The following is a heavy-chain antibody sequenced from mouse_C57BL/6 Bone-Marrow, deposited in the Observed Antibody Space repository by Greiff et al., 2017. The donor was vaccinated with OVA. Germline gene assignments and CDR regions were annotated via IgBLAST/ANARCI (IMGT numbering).Heavy chain of an antibody. Sequence: QVQLQQSGAELVKPGASVKISCKASGYAFSSYWMNWVKQRPGKGLEWIGQIYPGDGDTNYNGKFKGKATLTADKSSSTAYMQLSSLTSEDSAVYFCARLGYDYDGGRFDYWGQGTTLTVSS. V-gene: IGHV1-80*01. CDR3: ARLGYDYDGGRFDY. CDR2: IYPGDGDT. D-gene: IGHD2-4*01. CDR1: GYAFSSYW. J-gene: IGHJ2*01.